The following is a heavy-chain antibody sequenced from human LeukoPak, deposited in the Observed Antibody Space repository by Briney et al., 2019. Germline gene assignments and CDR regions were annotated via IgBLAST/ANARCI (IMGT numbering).Heavy chain of an antibody. CDR3: ARDPYSGAYGDTYYYFMDV. CDR2: ISSSSYI. J-gene: IGHJ6*03. CDR1: GFTFSSYS. D-gene: IGHD1-26*01. V-gene: IGHV3-21*01. Sequence: GGSLRLSCAASGFTFSSYSMNWVRQAPGKGLEWVSSISSSSYIYYADSVKGRFTISRDNARNSLYLQVNSPTAEDTAVYYCARDPYSGAYGDTYYYFMDVWGKGTTVTISS.